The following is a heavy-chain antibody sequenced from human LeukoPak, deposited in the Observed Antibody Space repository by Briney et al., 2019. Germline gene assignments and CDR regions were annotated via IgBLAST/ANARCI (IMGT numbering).Heavy chain of an antibody. J-gene: IGHJ4*02. Sequence: GGSLRLSCAASGFTFSSNAMSWVRQAPGKGLEWVSGIGDTGTNTFYADSVKGRFTISRDNSKSTVYLQMNSLRAEDTAIYYCVKDPGGGYCSGGSCSYWDQGTLVTVSS. CDR3: VKDPGGGYCSGGSCSY. D-gene: IGHD2-15*01. CDR2: IGDTGTNT. CDR1: GFTFSSNA. V-gene: IGHV3-23*01.